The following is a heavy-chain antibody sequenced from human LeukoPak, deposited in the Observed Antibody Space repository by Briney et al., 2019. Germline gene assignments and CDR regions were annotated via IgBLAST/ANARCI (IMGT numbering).Heavy chain of an antibody. CDR1: GFTFTSYW. D-gene: IGHD5-18*01. Sequence: PGGSLRLSCAASGFTFTSYWIGWVRQMPGKGLEWMGVIHPGDSDTRYSPSFQGQVTISADKSITTAYLQWSSLKASDTAMYYCARGRNTAMDPFDYWGQGTLVTVSS. CDR3: ARGRNTAMDPFDY. V-gene: IGHV5-51*01. CDR2: IHPGDSDT. J-gene: IGHJ4*02.